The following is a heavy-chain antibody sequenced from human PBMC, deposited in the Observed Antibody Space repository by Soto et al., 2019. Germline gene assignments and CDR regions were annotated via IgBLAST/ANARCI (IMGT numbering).Heavy chain of an antibody. CDR2: ISSRDRA. Sequence: PGGSVRLSCAASGFTFKDYYMSWIRQAPGRGLEWIAYISSRDRAMYADSVQGRFIISRDNANSSLFLQMNSLRADDTAVYYCAREMATSGWFQNYYYLGMDVWGQGTTVTVSS. V-gene: IGHV3-11*01. CDR3: AREMATSGWFQNYYYLGMDV. J-gene: IGHJ6*02. D-gene: IGHD6-19*01. CDR1: GFTFKDYY.